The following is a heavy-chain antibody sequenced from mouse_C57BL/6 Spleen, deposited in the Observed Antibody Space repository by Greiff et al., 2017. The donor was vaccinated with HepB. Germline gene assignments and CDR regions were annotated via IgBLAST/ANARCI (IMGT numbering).Heavy chain of an antibody. V-gene: IGHV5-16*01. CDR3: ARASPYYGSSLYYFDY. J-gene: IGHJ2*01. CDR2: INYDGSST. Sequence: EVQLVESEGGLVQPGSSMKLSCTASGFTFSDYYMAWVRQVPEKGLEWVANINYDGSSTYYLDSLKSRFIISRDNAKNILYLQMSSLKSEDTATYYCARASPYYGSSLYYFDYWGQGTTLTVSS. CDR1: GFTFSDYY. D-gene: IGHD1-1*01.